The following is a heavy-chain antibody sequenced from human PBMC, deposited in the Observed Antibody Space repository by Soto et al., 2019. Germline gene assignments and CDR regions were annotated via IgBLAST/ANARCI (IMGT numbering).Heavy chain of an antibody. J-gene: IGHJ6*02. V-gene: IGHV4-30-4*01. CDR1: GGSISSGDYY. CDR2: IYYSGST. Sequence: SSETLSLTCTVSGGSISSGDYYWSWIRQPPGKGLEWIGYIYYSGSTYYNPSLKSRVTISVDTSKNQFSLKLSSVTAADTAVYYCARDRIKVDTAMRDLDYYYGMDVWGQGPRSPSP. CDR3: ARDRIKVDTAMRDLDYYYGMDV. D-gene: IGHD5-18*01.